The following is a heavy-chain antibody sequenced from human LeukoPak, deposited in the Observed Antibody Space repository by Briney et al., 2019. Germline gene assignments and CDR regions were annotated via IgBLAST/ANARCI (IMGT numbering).Heavy chain of an antibody. J-gene: IGHJ4*02. CDR3: ARGGLLWFGELLYGIDY. V-gene: IGHV1-3*01. CDR1: GYTFTSYA. D-gene: IGHD3-10*01. Sequence: ASVKVSCKASGYTFTSYAMHWVRQAPGQRLEWMGWINAGNGNTKYSQKFQGRVTITRDTSASTAYMELSSLRSEDTAVYYCARGGLLWFGELLYGIDYWGQGTLVTVSS. CDR2: INAGNGNT.